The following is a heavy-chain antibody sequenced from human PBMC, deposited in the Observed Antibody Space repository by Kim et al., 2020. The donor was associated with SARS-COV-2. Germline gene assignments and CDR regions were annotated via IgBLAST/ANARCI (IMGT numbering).Heavy chain of an antibody. CDR3: ARRHSGSYPRPGYFDY. J-gene: IGHJ4*02. D-gene: IGHD1-26*01. Sequence: SLKSRVTISVDTSKNQFSLKLSSVTAADTAVYYCARRHSGSYPRPGYFDYWGQGTLVTVSS. V-gene: IGHV4-39*01.